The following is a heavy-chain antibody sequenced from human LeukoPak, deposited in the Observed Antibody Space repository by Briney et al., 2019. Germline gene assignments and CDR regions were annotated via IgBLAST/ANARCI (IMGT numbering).Heavy chain of an antibody. J-gene: IGHJ4*02. CDR1: GYSSTSYW. CDR3: ARQGAGEGYRPYYLDY. CDR2: IYPGDCDT. D-gene: IGHD5-18*01. Sequence: GESLKISCKGSGYSSTSYWIGWVGQMPGKGLEGRGVIYPGDCDTRYSPSFQGQVTISADKYISTAYLQWSRLKASDTAMYYCARQGAGEGYRPYYLDYWGQGTLVTVSS. V-gene: IGHV5-51*01.